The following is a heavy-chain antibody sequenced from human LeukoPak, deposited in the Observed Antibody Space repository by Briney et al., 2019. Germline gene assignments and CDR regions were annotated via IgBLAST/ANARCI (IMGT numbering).Heavy chain of an antibody. CDR2: IDYSGST. CDR3: ASGEIVVVPAALKDAFDI. D-gene: IGHD2-2*01. V-gene: IGHV4-39*07. Sequence: SETLSLTCTVSGGSISSSSYYWGWIRQPPGKGLEWIGSIDYSGSTYYNPSLKSRVTISVGTSKNQFSLKLSSVTAADTAVYYCASGEIVVVPAALKDAFDIWGQGTMVTVSS. J-gene: IGHJ3*02. CDR1: GGSISSSSYY.